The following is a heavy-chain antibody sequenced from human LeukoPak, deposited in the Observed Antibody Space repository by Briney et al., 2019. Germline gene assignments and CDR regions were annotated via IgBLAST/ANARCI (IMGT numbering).Heavy chain of an antibody. CDR2: INPNSDFT. J-gene: IGHJ4*02. CDR1: GYTFTGYY. CDR3: ARLPTTVTLGG. D-gene: IGHD4-17*01. V-gene: IGHV1-2*02. Sequence: ASVKVSCKASGYTFTGYYMHWVRQAPGQGLEWMGWINPNSDFTNFAQNFQGRVTMTSDTSISTAYMELSRLRSEDTAVYYCARLPTTVTLGGWGQGTLVTVSS.